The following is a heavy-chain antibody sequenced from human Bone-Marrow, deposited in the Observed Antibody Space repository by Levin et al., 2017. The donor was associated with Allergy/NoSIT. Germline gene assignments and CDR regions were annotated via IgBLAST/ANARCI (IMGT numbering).Heavy chain of an antibody. Sequence: ASETLSLTCAISGDSVSSNSAAWNWIRQSPSRGLEWLGRTYYRSKWYNDYAVSVKSRITINPDTSKNQFSLQLNSVTPEDTAVYYCARAYDILTGRDAFDIWGQGTMVTVSS. CDR2: TYYRSKWYN. J-gene: IGHJ3*02. D-gene: IGHD3-9*01. V-gene: IGHV6-1*01. CDR3: ARAYDILTGRDAFDI. CDR1: GDSVSSNSAA.